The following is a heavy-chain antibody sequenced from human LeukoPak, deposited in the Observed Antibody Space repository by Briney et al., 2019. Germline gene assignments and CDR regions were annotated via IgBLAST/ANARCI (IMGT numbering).Heavy chain of an antibody. D-gene: IGHD3-10*01. CDR1: GGTFSSYA. CDR3: ARVRITMVRGLDY. V-gene: IGHV1-69*04. J-gene: IGHJ4*02. CDR2: IIPILGIA. Sequence: SVKVSCKASGGTFSSYAISWVRQAPGQGLEWMGRIIPILGIANYAQKFQGRVTITADKSTSTAYMELSSLRSEDTAVYYCARVRITMVRGLDYWGQGTLVTVSS.